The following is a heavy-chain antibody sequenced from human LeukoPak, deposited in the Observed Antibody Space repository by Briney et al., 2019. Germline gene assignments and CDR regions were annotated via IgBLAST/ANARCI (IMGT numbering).Heavy chain of an antibody. V-gene: IGHV3-30*03. CDR3: ARVVDSTRAFHI. CDR2: ISYDGSNK. Sequence: GRSLRLSCAASGFTFSSYGMHWVRQAPGKGLEWVAVISYDGSNKYYADSVKGRFTISRDNSKNTLYLQMNSLRAEDTAVYYCARVVDSTRAFHIWGQGTLVTVSS. D-gene: IGHD2-21*01. J-gene: IGHJ3*02. CDR1: GFTFSSYG.